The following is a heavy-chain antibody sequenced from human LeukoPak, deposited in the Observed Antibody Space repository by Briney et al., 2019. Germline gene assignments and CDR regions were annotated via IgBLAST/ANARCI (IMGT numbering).Heavy chain of an antibody. J-gene: IGHJ4*02. CDR2: ISGSGGST. CDR3: AKDHYGDYAYDY. Sequence: GGSLRLSCAASGFTFSSYGISWVRQAPGKGLEWVSSISGSGGSTYYAQSVKGRFTISRDNSKNTLYLQMDSLRAEDTAVYYCAKDHYGDYAYDYWGQGTLVTVSS. CDR1: GFTFSSYG. V-gene: IGHV3-23*01. D-gene: IGHD4-17*01.